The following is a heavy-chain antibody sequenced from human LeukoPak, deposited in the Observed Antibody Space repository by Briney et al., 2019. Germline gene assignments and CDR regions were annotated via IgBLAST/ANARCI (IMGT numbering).Heavy chain of an antibody. J-gene: IGHJ4*02. D-gene: IGHD3-10*02. CDR2: IKEDGSDK. Sequence: GWSLRLSCAASGFTVSSYWMSWVRQAPGKGLEWVATIKEDGSDKYYVDSVKGRFSISRYNAENSLYLQMNSLRAEDTAVYYCTRDVHDYWGQGTLVTVSS. CDR1: GFTVSSYW. CDR3: TRDVHDY. V-gene: IGHV3-7*01.